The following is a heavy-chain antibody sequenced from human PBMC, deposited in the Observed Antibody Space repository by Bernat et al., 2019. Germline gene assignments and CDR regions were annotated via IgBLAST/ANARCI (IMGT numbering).Heavy chain of an antibody. D-gene: IGHD2-21*02. J-gene: IGHJ3*02. Sequence: QVQLVESGGGVVQPGRSLRLSCAASGFTFRDHGMYWARQAPGKGLEWVALIWYDGSNENYADSVKGRFIISRDNSKNTLYLQMNSLRAEDTAVYYCARDYCGGDCYSVYAFDIWGQGTMVTVSS. V-gene: IGHV3-33*01. CDR2: IWYDGSNE. CDR1: GFTFRDHG. CDR3: ARDYCGGDCYSVYAFDI.